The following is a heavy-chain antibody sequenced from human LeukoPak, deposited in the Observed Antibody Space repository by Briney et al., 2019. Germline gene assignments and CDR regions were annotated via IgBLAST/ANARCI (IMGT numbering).Heavy chain of an antibody. CDR3: AKVRGRAGSSSGQIDY. J-gene: IGHJ4*02. Sequence: GGSLRLSCAASGFTFSSYAMSWVRQAPGKGLEWVSAISGSGGSTYYADSVKGRFTISRDNSKNTLYLQMNGLRAEDTAVYYCAKVRGRAGSSSGQIDYWGQGTLVTVSS. V-gene: IGHV3-23*01. CDR1: GFTFSSYA. CDR2: ISGSGGST. D-gene: IGHD6-19*01.